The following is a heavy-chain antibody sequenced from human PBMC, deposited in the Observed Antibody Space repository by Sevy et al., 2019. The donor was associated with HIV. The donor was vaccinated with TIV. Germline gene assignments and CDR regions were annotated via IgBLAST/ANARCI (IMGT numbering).Heavy chain of an antibody. CDR2: ISGSGIST. D-gene: IGHD5-12*01. Sequence: GGSLRLSCAASGFTFSSYAMSWVRQAPGKGLEWVSAISGSGISTYYADSVKGRFTISRDNSKNTLYLQMNNLRAEDTAAFYCAKGIGYSGYETDYWGQGTLVTVSS. CDR3: AKGIGYSGYETDY. V-gene: IGHV3-23*01. J-gene: IGHJ4*02. CDR1: GFTFSSYA.